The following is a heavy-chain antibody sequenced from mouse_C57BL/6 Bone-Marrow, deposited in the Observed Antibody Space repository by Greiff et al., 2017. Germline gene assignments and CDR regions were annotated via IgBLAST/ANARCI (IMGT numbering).Heavy chain of an antibody. J-gene: IGHJ2*01. CDR3: ARDRGNNYGSSDYYDY. CDR1: GFTFSSYA. D-gene: IGHD1-1*01. V-gene: IGHV5-4*01. CDR2: ISDGGSYT. Sequence: DVMLVESGGGLVKPGGSLKLSCAASGFTFSSYAMSWVRQTPEKRLEWVATISDGGSYTYYPDNVKGRFTISRDNAKNNLYLQMSHLKSEDTSMYYCARDRGNNYGSSDYYDYGGQDTTLSDSS.